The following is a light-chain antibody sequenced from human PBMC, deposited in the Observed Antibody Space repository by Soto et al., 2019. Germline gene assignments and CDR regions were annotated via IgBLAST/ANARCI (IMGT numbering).Light chain of an antibody. CDR3: YSYAGYNTYV. CDR1: SSDIGTSNL. J-gene: IGLJ1*01. Sequence: QSALTQPASVSGSPGQSITISCSGSSSDIGTSNLVSWYQQHPQRAPKLIIYEVNKRPSGVAARFSGSKSGNTASLTISGLQAEDEADYYCYSYAGYNTYVFGSGTKVTVL. CDR2: EVN. V-gene: IGLV2-23*02.